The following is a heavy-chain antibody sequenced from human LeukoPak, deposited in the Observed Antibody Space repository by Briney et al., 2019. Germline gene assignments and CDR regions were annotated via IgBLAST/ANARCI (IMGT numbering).Heavy chain of an antibody. J-gene: IGHJ3*02. CDR3: ARSYGGNAWGAFDI. V-gene: IGHV3-48*03. D-gene: IGHD4-23*01. CDR2: ISSSGSTK. CDR1: GFTFSSYE. Sequence: PGGSLRLSCAASGFTFSSYEMNWVRQVPGKGLEWVSYISSSGSTKNYADSVKGRFTISRDNAKNSLYLQMNSLRAEDTALYYCARSYGGNAWGAFDIWGQGTMATVSS.